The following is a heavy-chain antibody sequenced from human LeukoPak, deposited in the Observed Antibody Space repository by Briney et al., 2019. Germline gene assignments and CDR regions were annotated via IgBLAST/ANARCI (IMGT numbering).Heavy chain of an antibody. D-gene: IGHD3-3*01. CDR2: IKIKTDVGTA. V-gene: IGHV3-15*01. CDR1: GFTFSDAW. CDR3: TTKSLDPGASRVDFDY. J-gene: IGHJ4*02. Sequence: PGGSLRLSCAASGFTFSDAWMSWVRQASGKGLEWVGRIKIKTDVGTADYAAPVKGRFTISRDDSKNMVYLQMNSLKAEDTAVYYCTTKSLDPGASRVDFDYWGQGTLVTVSS.